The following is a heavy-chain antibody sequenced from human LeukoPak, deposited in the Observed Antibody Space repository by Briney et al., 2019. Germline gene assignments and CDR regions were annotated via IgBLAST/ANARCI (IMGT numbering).Heavy chain of an antibody. J-gene: IGHJ2*01. CDR3: AKSYDNHNWYFHL. D-gene: IGHD3-10*01. V-gene: IGHV3-33*06. Sequence: TGRSLRLSCAASGFTFSTYGMNWVRQAPGKGLGWVAIIWYDGNNKYYADSVKGRFTISRDNSKNTLYLQMNSLRADDTAVYYCAKSYDNHNWYFHLWGRGTLVTVSS. CDR1: GFTFSTYG. CDR2: IWYDGNNK.